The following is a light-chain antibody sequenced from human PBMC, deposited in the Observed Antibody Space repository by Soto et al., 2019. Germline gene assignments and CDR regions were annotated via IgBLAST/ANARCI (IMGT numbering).Light chain of an antibody. CDR2: DAS. J-gene: IGKJ1*01. Sequence: DIQMTQSPSTLSASVGDRVTITCRASQSVSSYLAWYQQKPGQAPRLLIYDASNRATGIPARFSGSGSGTDFTLTISSLQPDDFATYYCQQYNSYSEAFGQGTKVDI. CDR1: QSVSSY. V-gene: IGKV1-5*01. CDR3: QQYNSYSEA.